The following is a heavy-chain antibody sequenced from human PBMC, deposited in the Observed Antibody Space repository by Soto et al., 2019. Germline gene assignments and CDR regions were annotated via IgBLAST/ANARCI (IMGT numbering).Heavy chain of an antibody. D-gene: IGHD6-13*01. J-gene: IGHJ4*02. V-gene: IGHV4-59*12. CDR2: IYYSGST. Sequence: ETLSLTCTVSGGSISNYYWSWIRQPPGKGLEWIGYIYYSGSTIYNPSLKSRVTMSADKSISTAYLQWSSLKASDTAMYYCASSYSSSPGPSDFDYWGQGTLVTVSS. CDR1: GGSISNYY. CDR3: ASSYSSSPGPSDFDY.